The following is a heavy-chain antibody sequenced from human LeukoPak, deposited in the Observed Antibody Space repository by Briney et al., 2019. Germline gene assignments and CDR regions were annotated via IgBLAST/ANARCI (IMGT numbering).Heavy chain of an antibody. D-gene: IGHD6-13*01. CDR1: GFTVSSNY. V-gene: IGHV3-66*01. Sequence: GGSLRLSCAASGFTVSSNYMSWVRQAPGKGLEWVSVIYSGGSTYYADSVKGRFTISRDNSKNTLYLQMNSLRAEDTAVYYCAREEYDSSSIDYWGQGTLVTVSS. J-gene: IGHJ4*02. CDR2: IYSGGST. CDR3: AREEYDSSSIDY.